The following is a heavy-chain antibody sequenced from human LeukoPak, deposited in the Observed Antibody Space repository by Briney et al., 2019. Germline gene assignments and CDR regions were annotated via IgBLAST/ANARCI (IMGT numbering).Heavy chain of an antibody. V-gene: IGHV3-30*02. CDR1: GFTFSSYG. D-gene: IGHD3-16*02. J-gene: IGHJ3*02. Sequence: GGSLRLSCAASGFTFSSYGMHWVRQAPGKGLEWVAFIRYDGSNKYYADSVKGRFTISRDNSKNTLYLQMNSLRAEDTAVYYCARGCYDYVWGSYRYTLAIGYYDSSGYYFGPKDAFDIWGQGTMVTVSS. CDR3: ARGCYDYVWGSYRYTLAIGYYDSSGYYFGPKDAFDI. CDR2: IRYDGSNK.